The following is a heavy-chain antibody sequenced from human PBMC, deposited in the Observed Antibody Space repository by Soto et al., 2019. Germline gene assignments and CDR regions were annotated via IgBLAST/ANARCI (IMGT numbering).Heavy chain of an antibody. D-gene: IGHD2-15*01. CDR3: ARDLLTYCSGGSCYSLPYYYYGMDV. V-gene: IGHV1-46*01. CDR2: INPSGGST. Sequence: ASVKVSCKASGYTFTSYYMHWVRQAPGQGLEWMGIINPSGGSTSYAQKFQGRVTMTRDTSTSTVYMELSSLRSEDTAVFYCARDLLTYCSGGSCYSLPYYYYGMDVWGQGTTVTVSS. CDR1: GYTFTSYY. J-gene: IGHJ6*02.